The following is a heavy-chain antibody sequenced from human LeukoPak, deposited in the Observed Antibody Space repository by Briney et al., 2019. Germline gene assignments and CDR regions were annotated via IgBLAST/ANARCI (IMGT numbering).Heavy chain of an antibody. J-gene: IGHJ4*02. V-gene: IGHV3-74*01. D-gene: IGHD3-3*01. CDR1: GFTFSSYW. Sequence: PGGSLRLSCAASGFTFSSYWMHWVRHAPGKGLVWVSRINSDGSSTSYADSVKGRFTISRGNAKNTLYLQMNSLRAEDTAVYYCARDPDTIFGVARFDYWGQGTLVTVSS. CDR2: INSDGSST. CDR3: ARDPDTIFGVARFDY.